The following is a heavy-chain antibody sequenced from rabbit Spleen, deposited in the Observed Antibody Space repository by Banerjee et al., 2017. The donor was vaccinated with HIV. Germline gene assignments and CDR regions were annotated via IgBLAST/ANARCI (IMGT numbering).Heavy chain of an antibody. Sequence: QQQLAESGGDLVQPEGSLTLTCTASGFSFSSGYDLCWVRPAPGKGLEWVACAYAGSSGSTYSATWAKGRFTISKTSSTTVTLQMTSLTASDTATYFCARDIYSSGWEGLDLWGPAPWSPS. V-gene: IGHV1S45*01. J-gene: IGHJ3*01. D-gene: IGHD4-1*01. CDR3: ARDIYSSGWEGLDL. CDR2: AYAGSSGST. CDR1: GFSFSSGYD.